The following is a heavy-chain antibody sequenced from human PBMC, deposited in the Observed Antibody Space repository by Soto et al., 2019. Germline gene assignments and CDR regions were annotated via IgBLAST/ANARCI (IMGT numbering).Heavy chain of an antibody. V-gene: IGHV1-3*01. CDR2: INAGNGNT. D-gene: IGHD2-21*01. Sequence: ASVKVSCKASGYTFTSYAMHWVRQAPGQRLEWMGWINAGNGNTKYSQKFQGRVTITRDTSASTAYMELSSLRSEGTAVYYCAGSIVVVISLDYWRQATLVTVSS. CDR1: GYTFTSYA. J-gene: IGHJ4*02. CDR3: AGSIVVVISLDY.